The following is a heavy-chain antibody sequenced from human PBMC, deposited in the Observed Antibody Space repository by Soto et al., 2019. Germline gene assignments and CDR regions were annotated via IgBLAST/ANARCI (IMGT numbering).Heavy chain of an antibody. V-gene: IGHV4-59*01. CDR3: AREQYNWKI. D-gene: IGHD1-20*01. J-gene: IGHJ4*02. CDR2: IYYNGNS. Sequence: KLPETLSLTCTVSGGSISTYYWSWIRQPPGKGLEWLGYIYYNGNSYYNPSLKSRLTMSVDTSKNQFSLRLSSATAADTAVYYCAREQYNWKIWGQGTLVTVSS. CDR1: GGSISTYY.